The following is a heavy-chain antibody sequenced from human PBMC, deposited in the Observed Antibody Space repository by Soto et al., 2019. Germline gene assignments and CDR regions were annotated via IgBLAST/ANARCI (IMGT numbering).Heavy chain of an antibody. CDR1: GFTFSSYA. V-gene: IGHV3-23*01. J-gene: IGHJ4*02. CDR3: AKLLSATFAIYSQFAY. CDR2: ISGGGGST. Sequence: GGSLRLSCAASGFTFSSYAMSWVRQAPGKGLEWVSVISGGGGSTYYADSVKGRFTISRDNSKNTLYLQMNSLRAEDTAVYYCAKLLSATFAIYSQFAYWGQGTLVTVSS. D-gene: IGHD2-15*01.